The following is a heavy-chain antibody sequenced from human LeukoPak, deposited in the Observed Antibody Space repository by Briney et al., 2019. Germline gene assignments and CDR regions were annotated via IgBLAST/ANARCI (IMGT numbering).Heavy chain of an antibody. V-gene: IGHV3-23*01. CDR1: GFTFNNYA. Sequence: GGSLRLSCAVSGFTFNNYAMSWVRQAPGKGLEWVSAISGGGVSTYYADSVKGRFTISRDNSKNTLYLQMNSLRAEDTAVYYCAKWSHRATGTTSNFDYWGQGTLVTVSS. D-gene: IGHD1-1*01. CDR2: ISGGGVST. J-gene: IGHJ4*02. CDR3: AKWSHRATGTTSNFDY.